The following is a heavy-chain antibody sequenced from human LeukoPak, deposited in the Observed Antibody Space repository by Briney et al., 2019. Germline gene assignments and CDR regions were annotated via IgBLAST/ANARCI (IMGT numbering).Heavy chain of an antibody. CDR1: GYSFTSHW. CDR2: IAPSDSYT. CDR3: ARHRDCSSGACYPDY. J-gene: IGHJ4*02. D-gene: IGHD2-15*01. Sequence: GESLKISCKSSGYSFTSHWISWVRQMPGKGLEWMGRIAPSDSYTNYRPSFQGHVTISADKSISTAYLQWSSLKASDTAMYYCARHRDCSSGACYPDYWGQGTLVTVSS. V-gene: IGHV5-10-1*01.